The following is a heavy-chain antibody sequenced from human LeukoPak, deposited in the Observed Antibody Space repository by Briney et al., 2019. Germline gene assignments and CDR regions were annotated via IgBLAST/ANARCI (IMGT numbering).Heavy chain of an antibody. Sequence: TSGGSLRLSCAASGFTFSSYSMNWVRQAPGKGLEWVSSISSSSSFIYYADSVKGRFTISRDNAKNSLYLQMNSLRAEDTAVYYCASDCSGGNCYPSTGFQHWGQGTLVTVSS. V-gene: IGHV3-21*01. CDR2: ISSSSSFI. J-gene: IGHJ1*01. D-gene: IGHD2-15*01. CDR1: GFTFSSYS. CDR3: ASDCSGGNCYPSTGFQH.